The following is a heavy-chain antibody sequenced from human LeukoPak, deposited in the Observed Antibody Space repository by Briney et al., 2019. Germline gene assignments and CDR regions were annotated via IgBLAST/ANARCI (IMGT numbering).Heavy chain of an antibody. J-gene: IGHJ4*02. V-gene: IGHV3-30-3*01. CDR1: GFTFSTYA. CDR3: TRVYGELSHFDY. CDR2: ISWDGATK. D-gene: IGHD3-10*01. Sequence: PGGSLRLSCAASGFTFSTYAMHWVRQAPGKGLEWLALISWDGATKYYADSVKGRFSISRDNSKNTLFLQMSSLRPEDTSVYYCTRVYGELSHFDYWGQGTLVTVSS.